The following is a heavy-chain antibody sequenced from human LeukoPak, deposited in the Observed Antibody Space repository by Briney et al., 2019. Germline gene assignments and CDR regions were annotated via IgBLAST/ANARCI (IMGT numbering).Heavy chain of an antibody. V-gene: IGHV3-23*01. J-gene: IGHJ4*02. CDR3: AKRIYDFWSGYYRRAENHFDY. CDR1: GFTFSSYA. CDR2: ISGSGGST. Sequence: GGSLRLSCAASGFTFSSYAMSWVRQAPGKGLEWVSSISGSGGSTYYADSVKGRFTTSRDNSKNTLYLQMNSLRAEDTAVYYCAKRIYDFWSGYYRRAENHFDYWGQGTLVTVSP. D-gene: IGHD3-3*01.